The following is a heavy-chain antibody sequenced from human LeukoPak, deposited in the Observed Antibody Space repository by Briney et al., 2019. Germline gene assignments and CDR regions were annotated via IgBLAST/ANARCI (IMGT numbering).Heavy chain of an antibody. CDR3: ARVFNYYDSSLYGMDV. Sequence: ASVKVSCKASGYTFTSYAMHWVRQAPGQRLEWMGWINAGNGNTKYSQKFQGRVTITRDTSASTAYMELSSLRSEDTAVYYCARVFNYYDSSLYGMDVWGQGTTVTVSS. V-gene: IGHV1-3*01. J-gene: IGHJ6*02. CDR2: INAGNGNT. D-gene: IGHD3-22*01. CDR1: GYTFTSYA.